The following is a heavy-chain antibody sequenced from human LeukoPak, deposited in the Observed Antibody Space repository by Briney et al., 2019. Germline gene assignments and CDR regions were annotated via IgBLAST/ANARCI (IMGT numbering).Heavy chain of an antibody. V-gene: IGHV3-23*01. CDR1: GFTVSDNF. CDR3: AKSTYDSSGYYYGNDAFDI. D-gene: IGHD3-22*01. Sequence: GGSLRLSCAASGFTVSDNFLSWVRQAPGKGLEWVSGVSGSGGNTYYADSVRGRFTISRDNSKNTLYLQMNSLRAEDTAVYHCAKSTYDSSGYYYGNDAFDIWGQGTMVTVSS. CDR2: VSGSGGNT. J-gene: IGHJ3*02.